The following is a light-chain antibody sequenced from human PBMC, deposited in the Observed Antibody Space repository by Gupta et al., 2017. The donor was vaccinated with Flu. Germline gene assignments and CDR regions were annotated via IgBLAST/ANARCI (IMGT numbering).Light chain of an antibody. J-gene: IGKJ4*01. CDR2: AAS. Sequence: DIQMTQSPSSVFASVGDRVTFTCRASQRISSWLAWYQQKPGTAPKLLLYAASTLQSGVPLRFSGSGSGTYFTLTISSLQPEDFATYYCQQANSLPLTFGGGTKVEI. CDR1: QRISSW. CDR3: QQANSLPLT. V-gene: IGKV1D-12*01.